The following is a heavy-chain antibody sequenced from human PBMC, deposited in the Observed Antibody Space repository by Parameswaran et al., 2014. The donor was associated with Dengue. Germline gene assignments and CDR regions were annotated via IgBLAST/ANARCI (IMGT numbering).Heavy chain of an antibody. V-gene: IGHV4-34*01. CDR3: ARAIRRNYYYYGMDV. CDR2: INHSGST. D-gene: IGHD3-10*01. J-gene: IGHJ6*02. CDR1: GGSFSGYY. Sequence: SQTLSLTCAVYGGSFSGYYWSWIRQPPGKGLEWIGEINHSGSTNYNPSLKSRVTISVDTSKNQFSLKLSSVAAADTAVYYCARAIRRNYYYYGMDVWGQGTTVTVSS.